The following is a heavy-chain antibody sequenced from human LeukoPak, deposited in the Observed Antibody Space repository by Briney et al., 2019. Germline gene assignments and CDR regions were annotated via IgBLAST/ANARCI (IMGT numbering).Heavy chain of an antibody. CDR1: RYIFTSYT. J-gene: IGHJ6*04. D-gene: IGHD3-10*01. Sequence: GASVTVSCKASRYIFTSYTLHWVRQAPGQRLEWMGLINAGTGNTKYSQKFQGRVTITRDTSTSTAYMELSSLRSEDTAVYYCAIRWFGELDVWGKGTTVNVSS. V-gene: IGHV1-3*01. CDR3: AIRWFGELDV. CDR2: INAGTGNT.